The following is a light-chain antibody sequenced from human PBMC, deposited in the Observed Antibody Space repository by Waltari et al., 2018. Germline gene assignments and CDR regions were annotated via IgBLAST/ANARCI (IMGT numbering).Light chain of an antibody. J-gene: IGLJ2*01. CDR2: DVD. Sequence: QSALTQPDSVSGSPGQSITISCTGTSSDVGGYNYVSWYQQHPGKAPKLIIYDVDNRPSGVVNRFSGSKSGNTASLTIFGLQAEDEADYYCSSHAVTSTAHVLFGGGTKLTVL. CDR3: SSHAVTSTAHVL. CDR1: SSDVGGYNY. V-gene: IGLV2-14*01.